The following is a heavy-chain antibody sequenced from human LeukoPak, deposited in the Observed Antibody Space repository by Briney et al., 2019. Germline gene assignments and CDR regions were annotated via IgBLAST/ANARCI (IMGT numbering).Heavy chain of an antibody. D-gene: IGHD6-13*01. J-gene: IGHJ4*02. Sequence: GGSLRLSCAASGFTFSSYAMSWVRQAPGKGLEGVSAISGSGGSTYYADSVKGRFTISRDNSKNTLYLQMNSLRAEDTAVYYCAKDLRYSSSWPADYWGQGTLVTVSS. CDR2: ISGSGGST. CDR3: AKDLRYSSSWPADY. CDR1: GFTFSSYA. V-gene: IGHV3-23*01.